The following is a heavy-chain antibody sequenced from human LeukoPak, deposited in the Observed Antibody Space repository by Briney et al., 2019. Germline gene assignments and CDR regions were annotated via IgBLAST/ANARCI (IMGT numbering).Heavy chain of an antibody. CDR3: ARRRDGYNSGGVKDI. D-gene: IGHD5-24*01. Sequence: GGSLRLSCAASGFTFTSYSMNWVRQAPGKGLEWVSSISSSSSYLYYADSVRGRFTISRDNAKDSLYLQMNSLRAEDTAVYYCARRRDGYNSGGVKDIWGQGTMVTVSS. CDR2: ISSSSSYL. V-gene: IGHV3-21*01. CDR1: GFTFTSYS. J-gene: IGHJ3*02.